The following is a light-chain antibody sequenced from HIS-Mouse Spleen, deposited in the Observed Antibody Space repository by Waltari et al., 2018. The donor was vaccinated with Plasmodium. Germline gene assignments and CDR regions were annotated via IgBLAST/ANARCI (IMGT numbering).Light chain of an antibody. Sequence: SYELTQPPSVSVSPGQTARTTCSGDAMPTQYAYWYQQKPGQAPVRVIYKDGERPSGIPERFSGSSSGTTVTLTISGVQAEDEADYYCQSADSSGTPNWVFGGGTKLTVL. V-gene: IGLV3-25*03. CDR2: KDG. J-gene: IGLJ3*02. CDR1: AMPTQY. CDR3: QSADSSGTPNWV.